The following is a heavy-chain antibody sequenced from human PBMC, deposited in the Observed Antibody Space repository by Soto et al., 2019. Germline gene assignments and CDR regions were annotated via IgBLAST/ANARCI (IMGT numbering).Heavy chain of an antibody. D-gene: IGHD4-17*01. CDR1: GYTFTGYY. V-gene: IGHV1-2*04. CDR3: ARAGYGDYVRAFDI. CDR2: INPNSGGT. J-gene: IGHJ3*02. Sequence: GASVKVSCKASGYTFTGYYMHWVRQAPGQGLEWMGWINPNSGGTNYAQKFQGWVTMTRDTSISTAYMELSRLRSDDTAVYYCARAGYGDYVRAFDIWGQGTTVTVSS.